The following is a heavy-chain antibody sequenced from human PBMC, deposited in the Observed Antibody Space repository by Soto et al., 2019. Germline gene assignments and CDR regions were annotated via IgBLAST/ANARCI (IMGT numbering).Heavy chain of an antibody. J-gene: IGHJ5*02. V-gene: IGHV4-59*01. D-gene: IGHD3-3*01. Sequence: SETRSLTCTVSVGSISANYWSWIRQSPGKGLEWIGYVYYSGSTVYNPSLKSRVPISADTSKNQFSLRLSSVTAADTAVYYCESGVTIFGVVIIIWFDPGGHGTLVTDSS. CDR3: ESGVTIFGVVIIIWFDP. CDR2: VYYSGST. CDR1: VGSISANY.